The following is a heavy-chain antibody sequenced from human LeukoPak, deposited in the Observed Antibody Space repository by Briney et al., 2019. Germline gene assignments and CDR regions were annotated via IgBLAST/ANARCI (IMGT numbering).Heavy chain of an antibody. D-gene: IGHD2-21*02. J-gene: IGHJ4*02. CDR1: GFTFDDYA. CDR2: IYSGGST. CDR3: ARKTATASPFDY. V-gene: IGHV3-66*01. Sequence: GRSLRLSCAASGFTFDDYAMHWVRQAPGKGLEWVSGIYSGGSTYYADSVKGRFTISRDKSKSTLYLQMNSLRAEDTAVYYCARKTATASPFDYWGQGTLVTVSS.